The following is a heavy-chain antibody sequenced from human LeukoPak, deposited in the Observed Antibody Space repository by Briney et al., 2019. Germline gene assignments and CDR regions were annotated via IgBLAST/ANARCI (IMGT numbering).Heavy chain of an antibody. CDR1: GGSFSGYY. V-gene: IGHV4-59*10. D-gene: IGHD4-17*01. CDR3: ASEMTTLTYAFDI. CDR2: IYTSGST. Sequence: SSETLSLTCAVYGGSFSGYYWSWIRQPAGKGLEWIGRIYTSGSTNYNPSLKSRVTMSVDTSKNQFSLKLSSVTAADTAVYYCASEMTTLTYAFDIWGQGTMVTVSS. J-gene: IGHJ3*02.